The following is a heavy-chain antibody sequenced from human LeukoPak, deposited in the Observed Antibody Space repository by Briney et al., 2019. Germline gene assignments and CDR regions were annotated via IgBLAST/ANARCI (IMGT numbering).Heavy chain of an antibody. CDR2: INPSGGT. Sequence: SETLSLTCDVYGGSFSGYYWSWIRQPPGEGLEWIGEINPSGGTGYNPSLTSRVTISVDTSKTQFSLRLSSVTAADTAVYYCARHSLDYRKYFDYWGQGTLVTVSS. D-gene: IGHD4-11*01. CDR1: GGSFSGYY. V-gene: IGHV4-34*01. CDR3: ARHSLDYRKYFDY. J-gene: IGHJ4*02.